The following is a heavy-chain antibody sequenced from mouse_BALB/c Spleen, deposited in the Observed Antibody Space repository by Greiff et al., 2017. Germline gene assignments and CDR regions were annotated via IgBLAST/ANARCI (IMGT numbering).Heavy chain of an antibody. CDR2: IYPSDSYT. J-gene: IGHJ3*01. Sequence: QVQLQQSGAELAKPGASVKMSCKASGYTFTSYWINWVKQRPGQGLEWIGNIYPSDSYTNYNQKFKDKATLTVDKSSSTAYMQLSSPTSEDSAVYYCTTTTATAWFAYWGQGTLVTVSA. D-gene: IGHD1-2*01. CDR1: GYTFTSYW. CDR3: TTTTATAWFAY. V-gene: IGHV1S126*01.